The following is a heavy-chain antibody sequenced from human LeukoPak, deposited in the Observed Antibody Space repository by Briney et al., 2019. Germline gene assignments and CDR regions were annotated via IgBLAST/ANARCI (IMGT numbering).Heavy chain of an antibody. J-gene: IGHJ4*02. D-gene: IGHD3-22*01. CDR2: IYYSGST. Sequence: SETLSLTCTVSGGSISSYYWSWIRQPPGKGLEWIGYIYYSGSTNYNPSLKSRVTISVDTSKNQFSLKLSSVTAADTALYYCARHYDSSGYYYLSSFDYWGQGTLVTVSS. CDR1: GGSISSYY. V-gene: IGHV4-59*08. CDR3: ARHYDSSGYYYLSSFDY.